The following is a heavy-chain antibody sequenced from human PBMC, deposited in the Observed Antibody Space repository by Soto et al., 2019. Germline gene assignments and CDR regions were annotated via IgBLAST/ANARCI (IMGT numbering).Heavy chain of an antibody. CDR3: ARDNGGSWFDP. CDR1: GCSISSGGYY. D-gene: IGHD2-15*01. J-gene: IGHJ5*02. CDR2: IYYSGST. V-gene: IGHV4-31*03. Sequence: SETLSLTCTFSGCSISSGGYYWSWIRQHPGKGLEWIGYIYYSGSTYYNPSLKSRVTISVDTSKNQFSLKLSSVTAADTAVYYCARDNGGSWFDPWGQGTLVTVS.